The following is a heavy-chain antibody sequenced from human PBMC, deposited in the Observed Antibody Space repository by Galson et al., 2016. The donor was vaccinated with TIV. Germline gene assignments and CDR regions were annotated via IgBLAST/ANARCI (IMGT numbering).Heavy chain of an antibody. CDR3: AKDRGYFEGFDH. Sequence: SLRLSCAASGFRFNEYEMSWVRQAPGKGLEWVSALSGGATNTYYSDSVKGRFTISRDNSQNKVSLEMDSLRVDDTAVYYCAKDRGYFEGFDHWGPGTLVTVSS. D-gene: IGHD6-25*01. J-gene: IGHJ4*02. CDR1: GFRFNEYE. V-gene: IGHV3-23*01. CDR2: LSGGATNT.